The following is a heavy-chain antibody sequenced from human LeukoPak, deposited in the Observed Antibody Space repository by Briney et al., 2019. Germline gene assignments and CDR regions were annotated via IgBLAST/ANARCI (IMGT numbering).Heavy chain of an antibody. CDR2: IKQDGSEK. Sequence: GGSLRLSCAASGFTFSDYALIWVRQAPGKGLEWVANIKQDGSEKYYVDSVEGRFTISRDNAKNSVSLQMNSLRGEDTAVYYCVRALGSSSADYWGQGTLVTVSS. V-gene: IGHV3-7*01. CDR1: GFTFSDYA. CDR3: VRALGSSSADY. J-gene: IGHJ4*02. D-gene: IGHD6-6*01.